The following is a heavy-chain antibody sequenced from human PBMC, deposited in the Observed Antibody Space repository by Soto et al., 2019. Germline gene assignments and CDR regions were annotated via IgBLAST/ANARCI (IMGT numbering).Heavy chain of an antibody. V-gene: IGHV4-59*01. CDR1: GGSISSYY. J-gene: IGHJ4*02. D-gene: IGHD4-17*01. Sequence: PSETLSLTCTVSGGSISSYYWSWIRQPPGKGLEWIGYIYYSGSTNYNPSLKSRVTISVDTSKNQFSLKLSSVTAADTAVYYCARTAPSVLDYWGQGTLVTVSS. CDR3: ARTAPSVLDY. CDR2: IYYSGST.